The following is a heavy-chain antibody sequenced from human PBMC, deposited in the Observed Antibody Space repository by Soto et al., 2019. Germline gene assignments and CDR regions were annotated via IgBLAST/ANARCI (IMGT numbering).Heavy chain of an antibody. Sequence: EVQLVESGGGLVQPGESLRLSCVVSGFNFRAYSMNWVRQAPGKGLEWISYISSTSTTLYYADSVKGRFTISRDTDQKSLFLQMNSLRAEDTAVYYCVRDSGDYPDYWGQGTQVTVSS. CDR1: GFNFRAYS. D-gene: IGHD4-17*01. J-gene: IGHJ4*02. V-gene: IGHV3-48*01. CDR3: VRDSGDYPDY. CDR2: ISSTSTTL.